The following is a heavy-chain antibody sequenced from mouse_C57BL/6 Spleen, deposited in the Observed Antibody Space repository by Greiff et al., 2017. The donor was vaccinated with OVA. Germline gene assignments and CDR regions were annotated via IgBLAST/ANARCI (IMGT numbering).Heavy chain of an antibody. D-gene: IGHD1-1*01. J-gene: IGHJ2*01. CDR1: GYTFTDYE. CDR3: TVRTYPFDY. CDR2: IDPETGGT. V-gene: IGHV1-15*01. Sequence: VKLMESGAELVRPGASVTLSCKASGYTFTDYEMHWVKQTPVHGLEWIGAIDPETGGTAYNQKFKGKAILTADKSSSTAYLELRSLTSEDSAVYYCTVRTYPFDYWGQGTTLTVSS.